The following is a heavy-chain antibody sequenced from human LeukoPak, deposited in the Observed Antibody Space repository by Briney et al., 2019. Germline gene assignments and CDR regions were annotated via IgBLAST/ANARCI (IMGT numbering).Heavy chain of an antibody. CDR3: ARGIVVVHYYYYYGMDV. D-gene: IGHD3-22*01. J-gene: IGHJ6*02. V-gene: IGHV4-59*01. CDR1: GGSISSYY. Sequence: SETPSLTCTVSGGSISSYYWSWIRQPPGKGLEWIGYIYYSGSTNYNPSLKSRVTISVDTSKNQFSLKLSSVTAADTAVYYCARGIVVVHYYYYYGMDVWGQGTTVTVSS. CDR2: IYYSGST.